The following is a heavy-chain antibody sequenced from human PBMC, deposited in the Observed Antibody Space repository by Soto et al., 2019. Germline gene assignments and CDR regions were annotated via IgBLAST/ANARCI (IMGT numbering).Heavy chain of an antibody. CDR2: IIPILGVA. CDR3: AREMYSSTSYYYYCGMDV. V-gene: IGHV1-69*08. D-gene: IGHD6-13*01. J-gene: IGHJ6*02. Sequence: VHLVQSGAEVKEPGSSVKVSCKASGGTFSSYTINWVRQAPGQGLEWMGGIIPILGVANYAQKFQGRVTITADKTTTTAYMELSSLRSEDTAVYYCAREMYSSTSYYYYCGMDVWGQGTTVTVSS. CDR1: GGTFSSYT.